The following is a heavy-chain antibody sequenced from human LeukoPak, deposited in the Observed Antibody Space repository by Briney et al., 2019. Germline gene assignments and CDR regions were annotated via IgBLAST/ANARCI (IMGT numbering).Heavy chain of an antibody. CDR1: GFTFSSYW. CDR2: IKQDGSEK. CDR3: ARDPVQNWGGDGYYDS. D-gene: IGHD2-21*01. V-gene: IGHV3-7*01. J-gene: IGHJ4*02. Sequence: PGGSLRLSCAASGFTFSSYWMSWVRQAPGKGLEWVANIKQDGSEKYYVDSVKGRFTISRDNAKNSLYLQMNSLRAEDTAVYYCARDPVQNWGGDGYYDSWGQGTRFTVSS.